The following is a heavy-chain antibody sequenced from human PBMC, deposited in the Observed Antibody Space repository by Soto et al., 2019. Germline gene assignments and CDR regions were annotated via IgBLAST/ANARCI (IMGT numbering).Heavy chain of an antibody. V-gene: IGHV3-23*01. CDR3: SKWSGYGDL. J-gene: IGHJ4*02. D-gene: IGHD5-12*01. Sequence: GGSLRLSCAASGFTMSTYSVTWVRQAPGKGLEWVSGISVTPGITFYADSVKGRFTISRDSSNNAVYLQMNSLRAEDTAMYFCSKWSGYGDLWGQGTLVTVSS. CDR2: ISVTPGIT. CDR1: GFTMSTYS.